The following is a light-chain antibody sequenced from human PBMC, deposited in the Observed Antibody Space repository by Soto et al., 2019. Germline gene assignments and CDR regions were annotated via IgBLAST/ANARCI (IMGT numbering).Light chain of an antibody. CDR2: RNN. V-gene: IGLV1-47*01. CDR3: AAWDDSLSGYG. CDR1: SSNIGSNY. J-gene: IGLJ1*01. Sequence: QSVLTQPPSASGTPGQRVTISCSGSSSNIGSNYVYWYQQLPGTAPKLLIYRNNQRPSGVPDRFSGSKSGTSASLAISGLRSEVEADYYCAAWDDSLSGYGFGTGTKVTVL.